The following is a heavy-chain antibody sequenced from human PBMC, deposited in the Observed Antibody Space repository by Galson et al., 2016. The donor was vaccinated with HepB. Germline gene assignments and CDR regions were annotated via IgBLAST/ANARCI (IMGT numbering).Heavy chain of an antibody. Sequence: SVKVSCKASGYTLTKYRVSWVRQAPGQGLEWMAWISGYSGDTNYSPRFQGRVTLTTEPSTTKVYMEVRSLRSDDTAVYYCERGPLRYDYMDVWGKGTTVTVFS. CDR3: ERGPLRYDYMDV. CDR2: ISGYSGDT. CDR1: GYTLTKYR. J-gene: IGHJ6*03. V-gene: IGHV1-18*04. D-gene: IGHD3-9*01.